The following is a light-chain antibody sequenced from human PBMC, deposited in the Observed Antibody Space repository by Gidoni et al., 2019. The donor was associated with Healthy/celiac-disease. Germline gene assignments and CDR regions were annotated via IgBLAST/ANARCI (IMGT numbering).Light chain of an antibody. V-gene: IGKV3-15*01. Sequence: LITQSPATLSVSPGERATLSCRASQSVSSNLAWYQQKPGQAPRLLIYGASTRATGIPARFSGSGSGTEFTLTISSLQSEDFAVYYCQQYNNWPITFGQGTRLEIK. J-gene: IGKJ5*01. CDR1: QSVSSN. CDR3: QQYNNWPIT. CDR2: GAS.